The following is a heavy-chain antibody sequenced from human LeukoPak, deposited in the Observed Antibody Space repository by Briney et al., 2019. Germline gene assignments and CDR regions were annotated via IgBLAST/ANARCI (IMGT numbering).Heavy chain of an antibody. V-gene: IGHV1-18*01. CDR3: ARGSTARYYYDSSGYYRGAFDY. CDR1: GGTFSSYA. D-gene: IGHD3-22*01. J-gene: IGHJ4*02. CDR2: ISGYNGHT. Sequence: VASVKVSCKASGGTFSSYAISWVRQAPGQGLEWMGWISGYNGHTNYAQKLQGRVTMTTDTSTSTAYMELRSLRSDDTAVYYCARGSTARYYYDSSGYYRGAFDYWGQGTLVTVSS.